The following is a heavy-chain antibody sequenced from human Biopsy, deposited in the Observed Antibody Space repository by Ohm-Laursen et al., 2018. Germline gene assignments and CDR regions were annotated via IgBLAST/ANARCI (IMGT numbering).Heavy chain of an antibody. Sequence: SLRLSCAAPGFRFDDYAMHWVRQRPGKGLEWVSGISWISRNTGYADSVKGRFTITRDNAKKSLYLQMNSLRPEDTALYYCARDRGQNYYDSTGYYNGMDVWGQGTTVTVAS. CDR3: ARDRGQNYYDSTGYYNGMDV. V-gene: IGHV3-9*01. D-gene: IGHD3-22*01. CDR2: ISWISRNT. J-gene: IGHJ6*02. CDR1: GFRFDDYA.